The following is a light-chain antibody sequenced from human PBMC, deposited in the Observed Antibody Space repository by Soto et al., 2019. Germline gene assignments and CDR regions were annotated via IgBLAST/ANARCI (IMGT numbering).Light chain of an antibody. CDR2: TAS. Sequence: DIQMTQSPSTLSASVGDRVSIHCRASQSISACLAWYQQKPGKAAVLVISTASTLEIAVPSRLSGSGSGTEFSLPISSLQSDGVASCYCQQYNEYSWTFGQGTKVDTK. CDR3: QQYNEYSWT. J-gene: IGKJ1*01. V-gene: IGKV1-5*03. CDR1: QSISAC.